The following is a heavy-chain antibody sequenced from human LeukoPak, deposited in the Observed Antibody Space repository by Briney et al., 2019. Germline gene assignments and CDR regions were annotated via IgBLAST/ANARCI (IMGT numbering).Heavy chain of an antibody. CDR3: TRTWHSSAWKEFYFDY. CDR1: GGSISSYY. V-gene: IGHV4-59*01. D-gene: IGHD6-19*01. J-gene: IGHJ4*02. CDR2: IYYSGST. Sequence: SETLSLTCTVSGGSISSYYWSWIRQPPGKGLEWIGYIYYSGSTNYNPSLKSRVTISVDTSKNQFSLKLTSVTAADTAVDYCTRTWHSSAWKEFYFDYWGQGTLVTVSS.